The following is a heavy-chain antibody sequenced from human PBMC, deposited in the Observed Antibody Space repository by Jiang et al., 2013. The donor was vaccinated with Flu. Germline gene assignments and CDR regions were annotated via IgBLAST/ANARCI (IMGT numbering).Heavy chain of an antibody. CDR1: GFTFSDYY. Sequence: GFTFSDYYMSWIRQAPGKGLEWVSYISSSGSTIYYVDSVKGRFTISRDNAKNSLYLQMNSLRAEDTAVYYCATSGYCSSTSCSTYYYYYGMDVWGQGTTVTVSS. D-gene: IGHD2-2*02. V-gene: IGHV3-11*01. CDR2: ISSSGSTI. CDR3: ATSGYCSSTSCSTYYYYYGMDV. J-gene: IGHJ6*02.